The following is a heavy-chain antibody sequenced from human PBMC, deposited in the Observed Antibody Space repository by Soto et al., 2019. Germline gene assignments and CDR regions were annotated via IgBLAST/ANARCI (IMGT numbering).Heavy chain of an antibody. V-gene: IGHV3-23*01. J-gene: IGHJ6*02. CDR1: GFTFSSYA. Sequence: EVQLLESGGGLVQPGGSLRLSCAASGFTFSSYAMSWVRQAPGKGLEWVSAIGGSGGSTYYADSVKGRFTISRDNSKNTLYLQMNSLRAEDTAVYYCAKDLGFYDSSGYWAYYYYGMDVWGQGTTVTVSS. CDR3: AKDLGFYDSSGYWAYYYYGMDV. CDR2: IGGSGGST. D-gene: IGHD3-22*01.